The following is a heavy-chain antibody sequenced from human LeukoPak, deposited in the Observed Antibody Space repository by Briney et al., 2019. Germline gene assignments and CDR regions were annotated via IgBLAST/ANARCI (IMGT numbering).Heavy chain of an antibody. CDR3: SRVLLAGTYYFDY. CDR1: EFTFSNYG. Sequence: GGSLRLSCAASEFTFSNYGMHWVRQAPGKGLEWVAAIWFDGSNKDYADSVKGRFTISRDNSKNTLYLQMNSLRDEDTAVYFCSRVLLAGTYYFDYWGQGTLVTVSS. J-gene: IGHJ4*02. D-gene: IGHD6-19*01. V-gene: IGHV3-33*01. CDR2: IWFDGSNK.